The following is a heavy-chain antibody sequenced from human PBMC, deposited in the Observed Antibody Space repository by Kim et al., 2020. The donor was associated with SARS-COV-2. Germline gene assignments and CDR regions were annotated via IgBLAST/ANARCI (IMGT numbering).Heavy chain of an antibody. CDR2: INTNTGNP. CDR1: GYTFTSYA. Sequence: ASVKVSCKASGYTFTSYAMNWVRQAPGQGLEWMGWINTNTGNPTYAQGFTGRFVFSLDTSVSTAYLQISSLKAEDTAVYYRARDLLLWFGESRGWFDPWGQGTLVTVSS. V-gene: IGHV7-4-1*02. J-gene: IGHJ5*02. CDR3: ARDLLLWFGESRGWFDP. D-gene: IGHD3-10*01.